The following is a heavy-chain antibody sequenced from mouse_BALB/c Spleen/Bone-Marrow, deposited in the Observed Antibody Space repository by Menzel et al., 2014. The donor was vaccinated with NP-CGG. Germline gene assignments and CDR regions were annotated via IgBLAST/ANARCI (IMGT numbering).Heavy chain of an antibody. Sequence: QVQLQQSGAELARPGASVKMSCKASGYTFTSYTIQWVKRRPGQGLEWVGYIFPSSGYTDYNQKFKVKTTLTADKSSSTAYMQLSSLTSADSAVYYCAREARTGAWFHNWGQGTLVTVSA. CDR3: AREARTGAWFHN. V-gene: IGHV1-4*02. D-gene: IGHD4-1*01. CDR1: GYTFTSYT. J-gene: IGHJ3*01. CDR2: IFPSSGYT.